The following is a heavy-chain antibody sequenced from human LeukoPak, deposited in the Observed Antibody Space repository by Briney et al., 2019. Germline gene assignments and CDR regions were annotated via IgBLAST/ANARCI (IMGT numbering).Heavy chain of an antibody. J-gene: IGHJ6*04. D-gene: IGHD1-26*01. V-gene: IGHV1-2*02. CDR1: GYTFTGYY. CDR2: INPNSGGT. CDR3: ARARGSYLSRMDV. Sequence: VASVKVSCKASGYTFTGYYMHWVRQAPGQGLEWMGWINPNSGGTNYAQKFQGRVTMTRDTSISTAYMELSRLRSDDTAVYYCARARGSYLSRMDVWGKGTTVTVSS.